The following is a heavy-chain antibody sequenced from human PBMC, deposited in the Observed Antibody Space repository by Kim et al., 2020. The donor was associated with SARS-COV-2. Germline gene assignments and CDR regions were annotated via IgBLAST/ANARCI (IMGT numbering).Heavy chain of an antibody. D-gene: IGHD2-2*01. CDR1: GFTFSSYG. J-gene: IGHJ4*02. Sequence: GGSLRLSCAASGFTFSSYGMHWVRQAPGKGLEWVAVISYDGSNKYYADSVKGRFTISRDNSKNTLYLQMNSLRAEDTAVYYCAKSGYCSSTSCHYFDYWGQGTLVTVSS. CDR2: ISYDGSNK. CDR3: AKSGYCSSTSCHYFDY. V-gene: IGHV3-30*18.